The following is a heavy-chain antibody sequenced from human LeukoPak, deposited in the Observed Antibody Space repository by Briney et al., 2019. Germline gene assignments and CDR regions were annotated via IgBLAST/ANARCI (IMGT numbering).Heavy chain of an antibody. CDR1: GFTFSSYA. CDR2: LSGSGSNT. J-gene: IGHJ4*02. CDR3: AKFRAAAGPRDFDY. Sequence: TGGSLRLSCAASGFTFSSYAMTWVRQAPGEGLEWVSTLSGSGSNTYYADSVKGRFSISRDNSQSTLYLQMNSLRAEDTAVYYCAKFRAAAGPRDFDYWGQGTLVTVSS. D-gene: IGHD6-13*01. V-gene: IGHV3-23*01.